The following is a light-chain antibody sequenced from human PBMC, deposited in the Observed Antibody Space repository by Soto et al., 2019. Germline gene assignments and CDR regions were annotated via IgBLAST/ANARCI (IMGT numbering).Light chain of an antibody. CDR2: DNT. Sequence: QSVLTQPPSVSGAPGQRVTISCTGSRSNIGAGYAVHWYQQLPGTAPKLLIYDNTNRPSGVPDRFSASESGTSASLAIPGLQSEDEADYYCQSYDTSLSASVFGGGTKVTVL. CDR3: QSYDTSLSASV. J-gene: IGLJ2*01. V-gene: IGLV1-40*01. CDR1: RSNIGAGYA.